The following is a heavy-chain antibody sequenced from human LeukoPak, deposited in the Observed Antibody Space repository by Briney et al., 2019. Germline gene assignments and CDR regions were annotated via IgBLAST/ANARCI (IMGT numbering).Heavy chain of an antibody. CDR3: AKAILWFGEFPHYYFDY. D-gene: IGHD3-10*01. J-gene: IGHJ4*02. CDR1: GFTFSSYA. CDR2: ISGSGGST. Sequence: GGSLRLSCAASGFTFSSYAMSWVRQAPGKGLEGVSAISGSGGSTYYADSVKGRFTISRDNSKNTLYLQMNSLRAEDTAVYYCAKAILWFGEFPHYYFDYWGQGTLVTVSS. V-gene: IGHV3-23*01.